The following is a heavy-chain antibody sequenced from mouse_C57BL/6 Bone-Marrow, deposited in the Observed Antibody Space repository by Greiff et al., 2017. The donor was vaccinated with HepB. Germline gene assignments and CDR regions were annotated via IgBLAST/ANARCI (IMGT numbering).Heavy chain of an antibody. CDR2: ISSGSSTI. CDR1: GFTFSDYG. V-gene: IGHV5-17*01. J-gene: IGHJ3*01. Sequence: EVNVVESGGGLVKPGGSLKLSCAASGFTFSDYGMHWVRQAPEKGLEWVAYISSGSSTIYYADTVKGRFTISRDNAKNTLFLQMTSLRSEDTAMYYCARFYSNYGGAYWGQGTLVTVSA. CDR3: ARFYSNYGGAY. D-gene: IGHD2-5*01.